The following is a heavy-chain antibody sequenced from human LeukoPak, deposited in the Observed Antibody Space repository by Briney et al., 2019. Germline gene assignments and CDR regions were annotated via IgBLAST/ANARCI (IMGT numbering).Heavy chain of an antibody. CDR1: GGPISTHY. CDR2: NDYSGST. CDR3: ARGATFRGTYYMDV. D-gene: IGHD3-10*01. Sequence: SETLSLTCIVSGGPISTHYLSWSRQPPGKGLEWIGYNDYSGSTNYNPSLKSRVTISVDTSKNQFSLKLNSVTAADTAVYYCARGATFRGTYYMDVWGKGTTVTVS. J-gene: IGHJ6*03. V-gene: IGHV4-59*11.